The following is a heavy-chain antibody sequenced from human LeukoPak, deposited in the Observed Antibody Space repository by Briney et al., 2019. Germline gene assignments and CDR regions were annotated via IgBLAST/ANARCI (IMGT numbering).Heavy chain of an antibody. J-gene: IGHJ5*02. Sequence: ASVKVSCKASGYTFTGYYMHWVRQAPGQGLEWMGWINPNSGGTNYAQKFQGRVTMTRDTSISTAYMELSRLRSDDTAVYYCARDPAFSSWFDPWGQGTLVTVSP. V-gene: IGHV1-2*02. CDR1: GYTFTGYY. CDR2: INPNSGGT. CDR3: ARDPAFSSWFDP.